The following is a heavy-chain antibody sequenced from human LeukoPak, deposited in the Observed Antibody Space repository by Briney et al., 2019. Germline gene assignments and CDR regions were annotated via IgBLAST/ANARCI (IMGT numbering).Heavy chain of an antibody. J-gene: IGHJ5*02. D-gene: IGHD6-6*01. CDR2: IYYSGST. CDR1: GGSISSGGYY. V-gene: IGHV4-31*03. CDR3: ASHPAARLDKGFDP. Sequence: PSETLSLTCTVSGGSISSGGYYWSWIRQHPGKGLAWIGYIYYSGSTYYNPSLKSRVTISVDTSKNQFSLKLSSVTAADTAVYYCASHPAARLDKGFDPWGQGTLVTVSS.